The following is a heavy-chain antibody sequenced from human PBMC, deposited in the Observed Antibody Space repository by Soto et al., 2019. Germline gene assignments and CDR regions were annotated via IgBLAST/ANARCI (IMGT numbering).Heavy chain of an antibody. CDR3: ARKVVAARGGMDV. Sequence: SETLSLTCTVSGGSISSGGYYWSWIRQHPGKGLEWIGYIYYSGSTYYNPSLKSRVTISGDTSKNQFSLKLSSVTAADTAVYYCARKVVAARGGMDVWGQGTTVTVSS. CDR2: IYYSGST. D-gene: IGHD2-15*01. V-gene: IGHV4-31*03. CDR1: GGSISSGGYY. J-gene: IGHJ6*02.